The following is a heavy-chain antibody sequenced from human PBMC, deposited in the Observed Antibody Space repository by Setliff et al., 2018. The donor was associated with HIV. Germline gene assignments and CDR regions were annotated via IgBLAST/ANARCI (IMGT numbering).Heavy chain of an antibody. CDR2: SYYSGSA. CDR3: ARGGRGAFGEYYYMDV. V-gene: IGHV4-31*01. J-gene: IGHJ6*03. Sequence: SETLSLTCSVSGGSISSGGYYWSWIRQHPGKGLEWIGYSYYSGSANYNTSLKVLVTISVDTSKNQFSLKLSSVTAADTAVYYCARGGRGAFGEYYYMDVWGKGTTVTVSS. CDR1: GGSISSGGYY. D-gene: IGHD3-10*01.